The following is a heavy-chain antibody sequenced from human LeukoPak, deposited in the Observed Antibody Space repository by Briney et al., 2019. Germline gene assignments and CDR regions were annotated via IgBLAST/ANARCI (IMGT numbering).Heavy chain of an antibody. CDR1: GFTFSNYA. J-gene: IGHJ4*02. D-gene: IGHD1-26*01. CDR3: ARVGATESDY. CDR2: INHSGST. Sequence: PGGSLRLSCAASGFTFSNYAMSWIRQPPGKGLEWIGEINHSGSTNYNPSLKSRVTISVDTSKNQFSLKLSSVTAADTAVYYCARVGATESDYWGQGTLVTVSS. V-gene: IGHV4-34*01.